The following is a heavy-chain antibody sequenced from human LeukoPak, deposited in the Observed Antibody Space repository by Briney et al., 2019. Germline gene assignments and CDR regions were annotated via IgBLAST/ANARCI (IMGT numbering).Heavy chain of an antibody. J-gene: IGHJ6*02. Sequence: ASVKVSCKASGYTFTSYYMHWVRQAPGQGLEWMGIINPSGGSTSYAQKFPGRVTMTRDTSTSTVYMELSSLRSEDTAVYYCARSYSYGDYDYYYYYGMDVWGQGTTVTVSS. V-gene: IGHV1-46*01. D-gene: IGHD4-17*01. CDR3: ARSYSYGDYDYYYYYGMDV. CDR2: INPSGGST. CDR1: GYTFTSYY.